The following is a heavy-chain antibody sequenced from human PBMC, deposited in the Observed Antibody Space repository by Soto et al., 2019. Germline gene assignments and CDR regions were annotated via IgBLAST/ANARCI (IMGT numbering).Heavy chain of an antibody. Sequence: QLVESGGGVFPPGASLRLCGAASGFTFSTFGMHWVCETPGKGLERVAVISYDGNNKVYADSVKGRFTIARDNFKNTVDLVMNNREVADTAVYYCSKNLQAYGDYGYYCSGLDGWGQGATVSVSS. CDR3: SKNLQAYGDYGYYCSGLDG. CDR2: ISYDGNNK. D-gene: IGHD4-17*01. J-gene: IGHJ6*02. V-gene: IGHV3-30*18. CDR1: GFTFSTFG.